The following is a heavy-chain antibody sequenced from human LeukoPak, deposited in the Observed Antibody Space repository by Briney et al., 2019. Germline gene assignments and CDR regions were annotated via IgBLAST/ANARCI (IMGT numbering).Heavy chain of an antibody. J-gene: IGHJ3*02. CDR3: ARHEISGWAAFDI. CDR1: GGSISSSSYY. Sequence: SQTLSLTCTVSGGSISSSSYYWGWIRQPPGKGLEWIGSIYYSGSTYYNPSLKSRVTISVDTSKNQFSLKLSSVTAADTAVYYCARHEISGWAAFDIWGQGTMVTVSS. CDR2: IYYSGST. V-gene: IGHV4-39*01. D-gene: IGHD6-19*01.